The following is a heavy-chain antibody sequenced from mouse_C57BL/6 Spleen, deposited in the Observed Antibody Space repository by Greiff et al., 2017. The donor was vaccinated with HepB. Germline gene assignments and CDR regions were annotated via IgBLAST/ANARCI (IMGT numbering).Heavy chain of an antibody. CDR3: ARMRGSNYGVNYFDY. CDR1: GYTFTSYW. CDR2: IDPSDSET. V-gene: IGHV1-52*01. Sequence: QVQLQQSGAELVRPGSSVKLSCKASGYTFTSYWMHWVKQRPIQGLEWIGNIDPSDSETHYNQKFKDKATLTVDKSSSTAYMQLSSLTSEDSAVYYCARMRGSNYGVNYFDYWGQGTTLTVSS. J-gene: IGHJ2*01. D-gene: IGHD2-5*01.